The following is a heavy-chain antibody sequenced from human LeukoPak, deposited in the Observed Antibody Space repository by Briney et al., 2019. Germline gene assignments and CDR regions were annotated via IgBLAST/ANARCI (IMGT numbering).Heavy chain of an antibody. CDR2: VHCSGST. CDR1: DGSVGSGDSH. J-gene: IGHJ4*02. D-gene: IGHD2/OR15-2a*01. Sequence: PSQTLSLTCTVSDGSVGSGDSHWTWIRQHPGKGLEWIGYVHCSGSTYYNPSLKRRVTISGDTSKNQFSLKLRSVTAADTAVYYCATGGPIYFLSFWGQGTLVTVSP. CDR3: ATGGPIYFLSF. V-gene: IGHV4-31*03.